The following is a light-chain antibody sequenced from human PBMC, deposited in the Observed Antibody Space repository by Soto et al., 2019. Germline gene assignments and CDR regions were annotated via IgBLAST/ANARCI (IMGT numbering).Light chain of an antibody. CDR2: GAS. V-gene: IGKV3-20*01. CDR3: QQYGSSPRFT. J-gene: IGKJ3*01. CDR1: QSVSSNY. Sequence: EIVLTQSPGTLSLSPGERATLSCRASQSVSSNYLDWYQQKPGQAPRLLIYGASSRATGIPDRFSGSGSGTDFTLTIIRLEPEDVAVYYCQQYGSSPRFTFGPGTKVDIK.